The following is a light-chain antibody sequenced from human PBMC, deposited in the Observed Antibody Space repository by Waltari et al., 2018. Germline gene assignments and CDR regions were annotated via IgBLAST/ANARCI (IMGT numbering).Light chain of an antibody. CDR3: CSYAGANTYV. Sequence: QSALTQPASVSGSPGQSITVSCTGTRSDVGSYNLVSWYQHHPPKAPKLMMYEVSKRPSGVANRFSGSKSGDTASLTISGLQPEDEADYYCCSYAGANTYVFGSGTKVTVL. CDR1: RSDVGSYNL. J-gene: IGLJ1*01. CDR2: EVS. V-gene: IGLV2-23*02.